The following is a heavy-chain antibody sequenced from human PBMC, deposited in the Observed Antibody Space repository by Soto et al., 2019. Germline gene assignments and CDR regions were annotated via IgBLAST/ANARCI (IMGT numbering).Heavy chain of an antibody. D-gene: IGHD2-8*02. V-gene: IGHV4-59*08. J-gene: IGHJ4*02. Sequence: SETLSLTCTVSGGSISSYYWSWIRQPPGKGLEWIGYIYYSGSTTYNPSLKGRITISIDASKSQFSLNLRSVTAADAATYYCASSTASADLDYWGQGTLVTFSS. CDR1: GGSISSYY. CDR2: IYYSGST. CDR3: ASSTASADLDY.